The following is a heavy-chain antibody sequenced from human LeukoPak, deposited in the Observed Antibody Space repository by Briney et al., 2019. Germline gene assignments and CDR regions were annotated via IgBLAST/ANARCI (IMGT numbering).Heavy chain of an antibody. V-gene: IGHV3-49*04. Sequence: PGGSLRLSCAASGFTVSSNYMSWVRQAPGKGLEWVGFIRSKAYGGTTKYAASVKGRFTISTDDSKSIAYLQMNSLKTEDTAVYYCTRAGGTVELYWGQGTLVTVSS. CDR3: TRAGGTVELY. CDR2: IRSKAYGGTT. J-gene: IGHJ4*02. D-gene: IGHD1-7*01. CDR1: GFTVSSNY.